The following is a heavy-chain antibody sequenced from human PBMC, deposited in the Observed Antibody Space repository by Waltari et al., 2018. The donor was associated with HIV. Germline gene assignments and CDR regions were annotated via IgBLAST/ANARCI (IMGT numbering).Heavy chain of an antibody. Sequence: EVQLLESGGGLVQPGGSLRLSCRASGFSFSIYAMNWVRQAPGKGLGWVSGIVGGGDNGSYADSVKGRFTISRDNSKNKVFLQMKSLRPEDTAFYYCTKDPVTAVGNINWFDPWGQGTLVTVSS. CDR1: GFSFSIYA. CDR2: IVGGGDNG. V-gene: IGHV3-23*01. D-gene: IGHD6-13*01. CDR3: TKDPVTAVGNINWFDP. J-gene: IGHJ5*02.